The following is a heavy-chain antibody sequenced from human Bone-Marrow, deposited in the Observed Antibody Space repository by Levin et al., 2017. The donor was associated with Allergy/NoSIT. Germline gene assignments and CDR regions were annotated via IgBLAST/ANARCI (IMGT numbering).Heavy chain of an antibody. CDR3: WREYRELFYYMDV. CDR1: GYDFATHW. D-gene: IGHD1-7*01. V-gene: IGHV5-10-1*01. CDR2: IDPTDSYT. Sequence: GESLKISCQGSGYDFATHWIAWVRQKPGEGLEWVGTIDPTDSYTTYSPSFQGHVPFPADKSTRPAYLQWRSLKASDPAGYFCWREYRELFYYMDVWGRGTTVTVSS. J-gene: IGHJ6*03.